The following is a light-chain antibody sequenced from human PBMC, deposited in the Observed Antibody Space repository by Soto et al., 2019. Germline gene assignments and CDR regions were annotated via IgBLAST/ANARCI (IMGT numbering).Light chain of an antibody. V-gene: IGLV1-44*01. CDR3: ASWDDSLNGLYV. CDR1: SSNIGSGT. CDR2: NNN. J-gene: IGLJ1*01. Sequence: QSVLTQPPSVSGTPGQRVTISCSGSSSNIGSGTVNWYQQLPGAAPKLLIYNNNQWPSGVPDRFSASKSGTSGSLAISGLQSEDEADYYCASWDDSLNGLYVFGTGTKVPS.